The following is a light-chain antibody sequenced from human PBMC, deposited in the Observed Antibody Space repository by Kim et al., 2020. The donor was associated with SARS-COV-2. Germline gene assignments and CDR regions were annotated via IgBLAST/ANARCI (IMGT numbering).Light chain of an antibody. CDR2: AVS. CDR1: SSDVGGYDY. Sequence: QSVTISCTGTSSDVGGYDYVSWYQQHPGKAPKLMIYAVSKRPSGVPDRFSGSKSANTASLTISGLQAEDEADYYCCSYAGTYSYVFGTGTKVTVL. V-gene: IGLV2-11*01. CDR3: CSYAGTYSYV. J-gene: IGLJ1*01.